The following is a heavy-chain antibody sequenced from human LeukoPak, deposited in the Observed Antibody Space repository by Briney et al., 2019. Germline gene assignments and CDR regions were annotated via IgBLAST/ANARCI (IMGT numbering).Heavy chain of an antibody. D-gene: IGHD2-15*01. CDR1: GFTFSSYA. Sequence: PGGSLRLSCAASGFTFSSYAMHWVRQAPGKGLEWVAVISYDGSNKYYADSVKGRFTISRDNSKNTLYLQMNSLRAEDTAVYYCAREPFYCSGGSCYSSTLFDYWGQGTLVTVSS. CDR3: AREPFYCSGGSCYSSTLFDY. CDR2: ISYDGSNK. V-gene: IGHV3-30-3*01. J-gene: IGHJ4*02.